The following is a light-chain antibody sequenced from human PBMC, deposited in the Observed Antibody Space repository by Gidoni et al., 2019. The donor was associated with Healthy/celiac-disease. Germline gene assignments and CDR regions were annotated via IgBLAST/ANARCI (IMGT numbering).Light chain of an antibody. Sequence: DIQMTQSPSSLSASVGDRVTITCQASQDISNYLNWYQQKPGKAPKLLIYDASNLETGVPSRFSGSGSGTDFTFTISSLQPEDIATYYCQQYDNLPIFXGXTKVXIK. CDR3: QQYDNLPI. CDR1: QDISNY. V-gene: IGKV1-33*01. CDR2: DAS. J-gene: IGKJ4*01.